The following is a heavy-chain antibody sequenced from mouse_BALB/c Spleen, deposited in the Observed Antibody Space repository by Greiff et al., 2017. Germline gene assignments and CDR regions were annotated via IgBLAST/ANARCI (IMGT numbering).Heavy chain of an antibody. J-gene: IGHJ2*01. D-gene: IGHD1-1*01. CDR2: ISYDGSN. V-gene: IGHV3-6*02. CDR3: ARDNYGSSYAYYFDY. Sequence: EVQVVESGPGLVKPSQSLSLTCSVTGYSITSGYYWNWIRQFPGNKLEWMGYISYDGSNNYNPSLKNRISITRDTSKNQFFLKLNSVTTEDTATYYCARDNYGSSYAYYFDYWGQGTTLTVSS. CDR1: GYSITSGYY.